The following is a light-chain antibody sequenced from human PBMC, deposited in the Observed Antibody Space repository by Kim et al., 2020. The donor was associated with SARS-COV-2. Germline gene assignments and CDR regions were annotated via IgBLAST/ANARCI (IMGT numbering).Light chain of an antibody. J-gene: IGLJ1*01. CDR1: KLGDKY. CDR2: QDS. CDR3: QAWDSSNYV. V-gene: IGLV3-1*01. Sequence: VSPGQTASITCSGDKLGDKYACWYQQKPGQSPVLVIYQDSKRPSGIPERFSGANSGNTATLTISGTQAMDEADYYCQAWDSSNYVFGTGTKVTVL.